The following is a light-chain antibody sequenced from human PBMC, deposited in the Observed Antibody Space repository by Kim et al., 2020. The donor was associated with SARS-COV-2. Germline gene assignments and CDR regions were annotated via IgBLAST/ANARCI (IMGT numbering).Light chain of an antibody. V-gene: IGKV1-5*01. CDR2: DAS. CDR1: QSISSW. Sequence: SASVGDRVTITCRASQSISSWLAWYQQKPGKAPKVLIYDASSLESGVPSRFSGSGSGTEFTLTISSLQPDDFATYYCKQYNSYPYTFGQGTKLEI. J-gene: IGKJ2*01. CDR3: KQYNSYPYT.